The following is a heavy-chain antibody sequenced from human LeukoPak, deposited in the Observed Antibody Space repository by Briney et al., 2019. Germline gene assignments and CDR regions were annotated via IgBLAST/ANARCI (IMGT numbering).Heavy chain of an antibody. Sequence: GGSLRLSCAASGFTFSSYAMSWVRQAPGKGLEWVSAISGSGGSTYYADSVKGRFTISRDNSKNTLYLQMNSLRAEDTAVYYCAKGYYDSSGYYPCFDYWGQGTLVTVSS. V-gene: IGHV3-23*01. CDR2: ISGSGGST. D-gene: IGHD3-22*01. CDR1: GFTFSSYA. CDR3: AKGYYDSSGYYPCFDY. J-gene: IGHJ4*02.